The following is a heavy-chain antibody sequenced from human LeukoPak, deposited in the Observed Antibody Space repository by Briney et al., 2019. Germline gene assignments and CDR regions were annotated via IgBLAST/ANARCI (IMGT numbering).Heavy chain of an antibody. V-gene: IGHV3-7*01. Sequence: GGSLRLSCTASGFTFSSYWMSWVRQAPGKGLEWVANIKQDGSEKYYVDSVKGRFTISRDNAKNSLYLQMNSLRAEDTAVYYCARAHGDYVSLLGYWGQGTLVTVSS. D-gene: IGHD4-17*01. CDR1: GFTFSSYW. CDR2: IKQDGSEK. J-gene: IGHJ4*02. CDR3: ARAHGDYVSLLGY.